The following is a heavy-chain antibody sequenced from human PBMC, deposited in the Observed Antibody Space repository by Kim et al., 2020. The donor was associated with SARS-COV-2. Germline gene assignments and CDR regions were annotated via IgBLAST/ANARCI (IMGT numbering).Heavy chain of an antibody. CDR3: ARVRVVSAAARQNRDSHAFDI. Sequence: ASVKVSCKASGYTFTSYGISWVRQAPGQGLEWMGWISAYNGNTNYAQKLQGRVTMTTDTSTSTAYMELRSLRSDDTAVYYRARVRVVSAAARQNRDSHAFDIWGQGTTVTVSS. CDR1: GYTFTSYG. V-gene: IGHV1-18*04. J-gene: IGHJ3*02. D-gene: IGHD6-6*01. CDR2: ISAYNGNT.